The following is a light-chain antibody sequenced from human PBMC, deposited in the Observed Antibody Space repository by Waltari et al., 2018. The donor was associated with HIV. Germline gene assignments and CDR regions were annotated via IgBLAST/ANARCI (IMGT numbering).Light chain of an antibody. J-gene: IGLJ2*01. CDR1: NIRSKS. CDR2: DDS. CDR3: QVWDSSSDDPVL. Sequence: SYVVTQPPSVSVAPGQTARITCGGNNIRSKSVPWYQQKPGQAPVLVVHDDSDRPLGIPERFSGSNSGNTATLTISRVEAGDEADYYCQVWDSSSDDPVLFGGGTKLTVL. V-gene: IGLV3-21*02.